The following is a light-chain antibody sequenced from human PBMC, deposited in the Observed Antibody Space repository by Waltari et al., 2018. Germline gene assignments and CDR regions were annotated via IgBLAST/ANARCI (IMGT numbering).Light chain of an antibody. CDR3: QQSYSTPYP. CDR1: QSISNY. CDR2: AAS. V-gene: IGKV1-39*01. J-gene: IGKJ2*01. Sequence: DIQMTQSPSSLSASVGDRVTITCRASQSISNYLNWYQQRPGKAPKLLIYAASSLQSGVPSRFSGSESGTDFTLTISSLQPEDSATYYCQQSYSTPYPFGQGTKLEIK.